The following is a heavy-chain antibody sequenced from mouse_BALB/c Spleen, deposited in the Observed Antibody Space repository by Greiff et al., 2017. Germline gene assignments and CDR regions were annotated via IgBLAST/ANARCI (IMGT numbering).Heavy chain of an antibody. Sequence: VKLQESGAELMKPGASVKISCKATGYTFSSYWIEWVKQRPGHGLEWIGEILPGSGSTNYNEKFKGKATFTADTSSNTAYMQLSSLTSEDSAVYYCASRYDGYYVWFAYWGQGTLVTVSA. CDR3: ASRYDGYYVWFAY. V-gene: IGHV1-9*01. J-gene: IGHJ3*01. CDR1: GYTFSSYW. D-gene: IGHD2-3*01. CDR2: ILPGSGST.